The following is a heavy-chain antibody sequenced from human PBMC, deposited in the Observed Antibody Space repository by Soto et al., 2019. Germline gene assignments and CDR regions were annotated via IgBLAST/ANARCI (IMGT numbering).Heavy chain of an antibody. Sequence: QVQVVQSGAEVKEPGASVKVSCKASGSTFGTYDINWVRQAAGQGLEWMGWMNPNSGNTGYAQRFQGRVTMTRDTSISTAYMELSSLRSEDTAVYYCAAGGRMAPYFDYWGQGTLVTVS. CDR1: GSTFGTYD. J-gene: IGHJ4*02. CDR3: AAGGRMAPYFDY. V-gene: IGHV1-8*01. D-gene: IGHD2-8*01. CDR2: MNPNSGNT.